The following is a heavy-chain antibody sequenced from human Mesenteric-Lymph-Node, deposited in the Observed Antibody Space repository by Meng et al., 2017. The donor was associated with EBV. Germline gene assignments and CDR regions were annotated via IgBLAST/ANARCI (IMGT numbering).Heavy chain of an antibody. D-gene: IGHD3-9*01. J-gene: IGHJ5*02. CDR1: GDSVSNINGG. CDR2: TYCRSKWYN. V-gene: IGHV6-1*01. Sequence: APLPQSGTCTVKPSQTLPLACAISGDSVSNINGGWNWIRQSPSGGLEWLGRTYCRSKWYNDYAVSVKGRITINPDTTKNQVSLQLNSVTPEDTAVYYCAGVGSTISTDWFDTWGQGTLVTVSS. CDR3: AGVGSTISTDWFDT.